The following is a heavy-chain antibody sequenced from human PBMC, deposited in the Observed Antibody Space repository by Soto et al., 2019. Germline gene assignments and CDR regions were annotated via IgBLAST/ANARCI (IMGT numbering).Heavy chain of an antibody. D-gene: IGHD1-1*01. CDR2: ISAHNGNT. V-gene: IGHV1-18*01. Sequence: QVHLVQSGAEVKKSGASVKVSCKCSGYDFTTNGITGVRQAPGQGLEWMAWISAHNGNTDYAQKLQGRVTVTRDTSTSTAYMELRSLRSDDTAVYYCARGRYGDYWGQGALVTVSS. CDR1: GYDFTTNG. J-gene: IGHJ4*02. CDR3: ARGRYGDY.